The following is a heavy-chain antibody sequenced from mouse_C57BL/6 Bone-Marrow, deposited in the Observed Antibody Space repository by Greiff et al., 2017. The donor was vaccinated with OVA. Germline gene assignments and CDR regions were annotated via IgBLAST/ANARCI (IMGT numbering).Heavy chain of an antibody. J-gene: IGHJ1*03. CDR1: GFTFSDAW. CDR2: IRNKANNHAT. D-gene: IGHD4-1*01. Sequence: EVQRVESGGGLVQPGGSMKLSCAASGFTFSDAWMDWVRQSPEKGLEWVAEIRNKANNHATYYAESVKGRFTISRDDSKSSVYLQMNSLRAEDTGIYYCKVLTGTRNWYFDVWGTGTTVTVSS. CDR3: KVLTGTRNWYFDV. V-gene: IGHV6-6*01.